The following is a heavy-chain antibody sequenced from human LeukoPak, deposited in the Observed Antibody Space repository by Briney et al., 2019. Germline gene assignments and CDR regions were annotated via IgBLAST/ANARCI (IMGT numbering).Heavy chain of an antibody. Sequence: GGSLRLSCEATGFTFSFYWMSWVRQAPGKGLEWVANIKEDGSEKNYVDSVKGRFTISRDNSKNTLYLQMSSLRAEDTAVYYCATFGVIVRNDYFDYWGQGVLVAVSS. CDR2: IKEDGSEK. D-gene: IGHD3-3*01. CDR3: ATFGVIVRNDYFDY. CDR1: GFTFSFYW. V-gene: IGHV3-7*03. J-gene: IGHJ4*02.